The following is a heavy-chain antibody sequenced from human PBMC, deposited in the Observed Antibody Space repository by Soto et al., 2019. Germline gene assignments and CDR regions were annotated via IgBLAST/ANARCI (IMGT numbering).Heavy chain of an antibody. D-gene: IGHD6-19*01. V-gene: IGHV3-74*01. J-gene: IGHJ4*02. CDR1: GFTLSSYW. CDR2: INSDGSST. Sequence: PGGSLRLSCAASGFTLSSYWMHWVRQAPGKGLVWVSRINSDGSSTSYADSVKGRFTISRDNAKNTLYLQMNSLRAGDTAVYYCASGSSGWYDYWGQGTLVTVPQ. CDR3: ASGSSGWYDY.